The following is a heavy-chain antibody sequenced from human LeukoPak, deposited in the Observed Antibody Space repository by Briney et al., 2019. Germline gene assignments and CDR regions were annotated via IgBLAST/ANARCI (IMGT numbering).Heavy chain of an antibody. V-gene: IGHV3-23*01. Sequence: GSLRLSCAASGFTFSSYSMNWVRQAPGKGLEWVSIISSSGGSTYYADSVKGRFIISRDNSKNTLYLQMNSLRAEDTAVYYCAKGSRSIAVDNLCDYWGQGSLVTVSS. D-gene: IGHD6-19*01. CDR3: AKGSRSIAVDNLCDY. CDR2: ISSSGGST. CDR1: GFTFSSYS. J-gene: IGHJ4*02.